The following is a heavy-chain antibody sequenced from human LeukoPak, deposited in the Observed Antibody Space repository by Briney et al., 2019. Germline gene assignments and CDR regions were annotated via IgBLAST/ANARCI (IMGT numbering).Heavy chain of an antibody. Sequence: SETLSLTCTVSGGSISSSSYYWGWIRQPPGKGLEWIGSIYYSGSTYYNPSLKSRVTISVDTSKNQFSLKLSSVTAADTAVYYCARQTAAHLWGYWGQGTLVTVSS. D-gene: IGHD2-2*01. CDR2: IYYSGST. J-gene: IGHJ4*02. CDR3: ARQTAAHLWGY. CDR1: GGSISSSSYY. V-gene: IGHV4-39*01.